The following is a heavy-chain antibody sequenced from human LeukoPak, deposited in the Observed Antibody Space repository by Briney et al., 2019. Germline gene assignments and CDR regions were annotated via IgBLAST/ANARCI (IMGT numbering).Heavy chain of an antibody. Sequence: PGGSLRLSCAASGFTFSGSAMHWVRQASGKGLEWVGRIRSKANSYATAYAASVKGRFTISRDDSKNTAYLQMNSLKTEDTAVYYCTRHGSGSYLTFDYWGQGTLVTVSS. V-gene: IGHV3-73*01. J-gene: IGHJ4*02. CDR3: TRHGSGSYLTFDY. CDR1: GFTFSGSA. CDR2: IRSKANSYAT. D-gene: IGHD3-10*01.